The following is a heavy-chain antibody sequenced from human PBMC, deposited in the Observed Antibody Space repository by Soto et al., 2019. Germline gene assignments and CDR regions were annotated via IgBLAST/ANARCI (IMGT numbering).Heavy chain of an antibody. CDR1: GFTFNTYS. Sequence: PGGSLRLSCAASGFTFNTYSMHWVRQAPGKGLEWVAVITYDGSNKYYADSVKGRFTISRDNSKNTLYLQMNSLRAEDTAVYYCAKDRNTMIVVAPGYWGQGTLVTVS. J-gene: IGHJ4*02. CDR2: ITYDGSNK. V-gene: IGHV3-30*18. CDR3: AKDRNTMIVVAPGY. D-gene: IGHD3-22*01.